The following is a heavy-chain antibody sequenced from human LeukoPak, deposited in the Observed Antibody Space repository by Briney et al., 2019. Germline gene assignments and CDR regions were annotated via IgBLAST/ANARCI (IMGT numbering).Heavy chain of an antibody. V-gene: IGHV3-21*01. Sequence: GGSLRLFCAASGFTFSSYSMNWVRQAPGKGLEWVSSISSSSSYIYYADSVKGRFTISRDNAKNSLYLQMNSLGAEDTAVYYCAKDIGSYYDYWGQGILVTVSS. D-gene: IGHD3-10*01. CDR2: ISSSSSYI. CDR3: AKDIGSYYDY. CDR1: GFTFSSYS. J-gene: IGHJ4*02.